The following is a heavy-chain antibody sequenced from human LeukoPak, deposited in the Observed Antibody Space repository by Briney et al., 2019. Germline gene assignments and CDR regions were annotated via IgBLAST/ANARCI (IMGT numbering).Heavy chain of an antibody. V-gene: IGHV3-74*01. CDR2: LHSDGTTA. Sequence: GGSLRLSCSASGFNFNTYWMHWVRQVPGKGLVWVSRLHSDGTTAAYADSVKGRFTISRDNAENSLSLQMNSLSAEDTAVYYCARSFKYYYDSSGYFYFDLWGRGTLVTVSS. CDR3: ARSFKYYYDSSGYFYFDL. J-gene: IGHJ2*01. D-gene: IGHD3-22*01. CDR1: GFNFNTYW.